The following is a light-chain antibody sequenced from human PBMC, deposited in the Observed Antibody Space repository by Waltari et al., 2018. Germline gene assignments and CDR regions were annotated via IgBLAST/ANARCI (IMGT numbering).Light chain of an antibody. J-gene: IGKJ2*01. CDR3: QSYNDWYT. V-gene: IGKV3-15*01. Sequence: EIVMTQSPATLSVSPGERATLSCRASQSVSTNLAWYQQTPGQAPRLLIDGASTRATGIPDRISGSWSGTDFTLTISILQSEDFAVYYCQSYNDWYTFGPGTKLEI. CDR2: GAS. CDR1: QSVSTN.